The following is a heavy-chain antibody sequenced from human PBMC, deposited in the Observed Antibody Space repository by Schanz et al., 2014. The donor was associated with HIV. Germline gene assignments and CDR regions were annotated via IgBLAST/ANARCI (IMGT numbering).Heavy chain of an antibody. CDR3: VLPSAKIVGGLGEHYFDH. CDR2: KKQDESEK. Sequence: VQLVESGGGLVQSGGSLRLSCAASGFSFSNFWVTWVRQAPGKRLEWVAKKKQDESEKYYADSVKGRFTISRDNAKNSLYLQMNSLRAEDTAVYYCVLPSAKIVGGLGEHYFDHWGQGTLVTVSS. V-gene: IGHV3-7*01. D-gene: IGHD1-26*01. J-gene: IGHJ4*02. CDR1: GFSFSNFW.